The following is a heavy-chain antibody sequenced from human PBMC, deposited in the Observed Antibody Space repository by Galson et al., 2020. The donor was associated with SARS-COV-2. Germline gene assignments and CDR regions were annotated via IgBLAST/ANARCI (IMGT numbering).Heavy chain of an antibody. CDR2: IYPGDSDT. CDR1: GYSFTSYW. D-gene: IGHD5-12*01. Sequence: GESLKISCKGSGYSFTSYWIGWVRQMPGKGLEWMGIIYPGDSDTRYSPSFQGQVTISADKSISTAYLQWSSLKASDTAMYYCARSYSGYDLQNYFDYWGQGTLVTVSS. CDR3: ARSYSGYDLQNYFDY. J-gene: IGHJ4*02. V-gene: IGHV5-51*01.